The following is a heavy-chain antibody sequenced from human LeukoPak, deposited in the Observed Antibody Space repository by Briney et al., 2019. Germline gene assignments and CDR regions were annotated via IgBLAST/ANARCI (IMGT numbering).Heavy chain of an antibody. D-gene: IGHD2-15*01. V-gene: IGHV3-7*03. Sequence: GGSLRLSCSASGFSFSNYAMYWVRQAPGKGLGWVANIKQGGSEKYYVDSVKGRFTISRDNAKSSLYLQMNSLRAEDTAVYYCARDFGLRCSGGTCYSVYYYGMDVWGKGTTVTVSS. J-gene: IGHJ6*04. CDR3: ARDFGLRCSGGTCYSVYYYGMDV. CDR2: IKQGGSEK. CDR1: GFSFSNYA.